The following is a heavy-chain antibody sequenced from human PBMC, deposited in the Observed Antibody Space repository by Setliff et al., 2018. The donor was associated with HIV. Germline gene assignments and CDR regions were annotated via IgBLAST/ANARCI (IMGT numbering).Heavy chain of an antibody. Sequence: PSETLSLTCTVSGDSISTDYWTWIRQPPGKGLEWIGYIYNSASTSYNPSLKSRVTISVDTSKNQFPLKLSAVTAADTAVYYCARESPSMSLDAWGQGTLVTVSS. V-gene: IGHV4-4*09. CDR2: IYNSAST. CDR3: ARESPSMSLDA. J-gene: IGHJ1*01. D-gene: IGHD3-10*02. CDR1: GDSISTDY.